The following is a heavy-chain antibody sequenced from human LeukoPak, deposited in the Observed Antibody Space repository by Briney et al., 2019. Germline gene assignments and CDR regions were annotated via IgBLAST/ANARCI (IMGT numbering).Heavy chain of an antibody. CDR1: GGSFSGYY. CDR3: ARQGGGFWYFDL. J-gene: IGHJ2*01. CDR2: INHSGST. V-gene: IGHV4-34*01. Sequence: SETLSLTCAVYGGSFSGYYWSWIRQPPGKGLEWIGEINHSGSTNYNPSLKSRVTISVDTSKNQFSLKLSSATAADTAVYYCARQGGGFWYFDLWGRGTLVTVSS. D-gene: IGHD6-25*01.